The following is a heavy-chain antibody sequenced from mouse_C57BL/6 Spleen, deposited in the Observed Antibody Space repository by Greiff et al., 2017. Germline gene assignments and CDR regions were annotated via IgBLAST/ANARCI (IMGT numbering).Heavy chain of an antibody. V-gene: IGHV5-17*01. CDR2: ISSGSSTI. CDR3: ARRNDYEAMDY. J-gene: IGHJ4*01. Sequence: DVKLVESGGGLVKPGGSLKLSCAASGFTFSDYGMPWVRQAPEKGLAWVAYISSGSSTIYYPDTVKGRFTISRDNAKNTLFLQMTSLRSEETGMYYCARRNDYEAMDYWGQGTSVTVSA. CDR1: GFTFSDYG.